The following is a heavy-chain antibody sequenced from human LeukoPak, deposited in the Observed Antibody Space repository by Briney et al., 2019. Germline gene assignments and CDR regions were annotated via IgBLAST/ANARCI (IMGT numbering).Heavy chain of an antibody. V-gene: IGHV1-2*02. D-gene: IGHD6-13*01. J-gene: IGHJ4*02. CDR1: GYTLTGYY. Sequence: ASVKVSCKASGYTLTGYYMHWVRRAPGQGLEWMGWINPNSGGTNYAQKFQGRVTMTRDTSISTAYMELSRLRSDDTAVYYCALISSSWYAVDYWGQGTLVTVSS. CDR3: ALISSSWYAVDY. CDR2: INPNSGGT.